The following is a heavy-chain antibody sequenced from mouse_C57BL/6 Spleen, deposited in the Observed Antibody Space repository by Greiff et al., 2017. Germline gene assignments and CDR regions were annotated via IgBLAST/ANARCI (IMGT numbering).Heavy chain of an antibody. CDR3: ARGYGSSSFAY. Sequence: VQVVESGAELARPGASVKLSCKASGYTFTSYGISWVKQRTGPGLEWIGEIYPRSGTPYYNEKVKGKGTLTAAKSTSTASMELRSLTSKDSAVYFCARGYGSSSFAYWGQGTLVTVSA. D-gene: IGHD1-1*01. CDR2: IYPRSGTP. V-gene: IGHV1-81*01. J-gene: IGHJ3*01. CDR1: GYTFTSYG.